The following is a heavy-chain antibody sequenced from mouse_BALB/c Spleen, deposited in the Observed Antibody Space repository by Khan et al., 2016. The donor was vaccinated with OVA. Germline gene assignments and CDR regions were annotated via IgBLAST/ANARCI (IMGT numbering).Heavy chain of an antibody. J-gene: IGHJ3*01. CDR3: ARKDDGYYVCPY. D-gene: IGHD2-3*01. V-gene: IGHV2-6-4*01. Sequence: VQLQESGPGLVAPSQSLSITCTVSGFSLSRYNVHWVRQSPGRGLEWLGMTWGGGGTDYNSALKSRLSISKDNSKSQVFLKVSSLQTDDTAMYYCARKDDGYYVCPYWGQGTLVTVSS. CDR2: TWGGGGT. CDR1: GFSLSRYN.